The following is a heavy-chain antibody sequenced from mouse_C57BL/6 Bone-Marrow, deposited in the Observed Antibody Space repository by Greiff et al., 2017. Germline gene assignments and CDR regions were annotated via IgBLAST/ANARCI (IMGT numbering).Heavy chain of an antibody. D-gene: IGHD6-1*01. J-gene: IGHJ4*01. CDR1: GFTFNTYA. Sequence: EVQRVESGGGLVQPKGSLKLSCAASGFTFNTYAMNWVRQAPGKGLEWVARIRSKSSNYATYYADSVKDRFTISRDDSQSMLYLQMNNLKTEDTAMYDCVGGSVAMYYWGQGTSVTVAS. V-gene: IGHV10-3*01. CDR2: IRSKSSNYAT. CDR3: VGGSVAMYY.